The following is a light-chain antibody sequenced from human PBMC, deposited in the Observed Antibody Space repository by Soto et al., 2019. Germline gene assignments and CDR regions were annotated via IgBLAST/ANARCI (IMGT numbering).Light chain of an antibody. Sequence: QSVLTQPPSASGAPGQRVTISCSGSSSNIGFATVNWYQHLPGTAPKLLLFSYDQRPSGVPDRFSGSKSGTSASLAISGLQSEDEADYYCASWDDSLNGWVFGGGTKLTVL. CDR3: ASWDDSLNGWV. J-gene: IGLJ3*02. CDR2: SYD. V-gene: IGLV1-44*01. CDR1: SSNIGFAT.